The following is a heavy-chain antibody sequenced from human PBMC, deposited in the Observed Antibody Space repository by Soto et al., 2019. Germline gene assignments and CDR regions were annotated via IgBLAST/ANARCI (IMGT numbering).Heavy chain of an antibody. V-gene: IGHV3-7*03. CDR2: IIQDGSEI. D-gene: IGHD3-16*01. Sequence: EVQLVESGGGLVQPGGSLRLSCVASGFTFRNYWMTWVRQAPGKGLEWVGSIIQDGSEIYSVDSLKGRFIISRDNDKKSLYQQLSSLRADVTAVYYCAGGEYAYAFDIRSPWTVVTVS. CDR1: GFTFRNYW. CDR3: AGGEYAYAFDI. J-gene: IGHJ3*02.